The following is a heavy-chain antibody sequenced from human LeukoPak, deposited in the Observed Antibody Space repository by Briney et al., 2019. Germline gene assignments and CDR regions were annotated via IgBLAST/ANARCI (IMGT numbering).Heavy chain of an antibody. CDR2: IWYDGSNK. CDR3: ARVENSAYCGGDCYIHYGMDV. Sequence: GGSLRLSCAASGFTFSSYGMHWVRQAQGKGLEGVAVIWYDGSNKYYADSVKGRFTISRDNSKNTLYLQMNSLRAEDTAVYYCARVENSAYCGGDCYIHYGMDVWGQGTTVTVSS. V-gene: IGHV3-33*01. D-gene: IGHD2-21*02. CDR1: GFTFSSYG. J-gene: IGHJ6*02.